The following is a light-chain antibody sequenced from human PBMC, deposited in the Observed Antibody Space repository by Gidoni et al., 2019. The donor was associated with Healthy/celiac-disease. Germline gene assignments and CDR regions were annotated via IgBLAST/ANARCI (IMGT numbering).Light chain of an antibody. V-gene: IGKV3-15*01. Sequence: EIVMTQSPATLSVSPGERATRSCRASQSVSSNLAWYQQKPGQAPRLLIYGASTRATGIPARFSGSGSGTEFTLTISSLQSEDFAVYYCQQYNNWPPGRTFGQGTKVEIK. CDR2: GAS. J-gene: IGKJ1*01. CDR3: QQYNNWPPGRT. CDR1: QSVSSN.